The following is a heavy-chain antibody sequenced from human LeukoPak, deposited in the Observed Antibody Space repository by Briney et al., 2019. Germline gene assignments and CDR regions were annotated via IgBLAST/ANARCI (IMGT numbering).Heavy chain of an antibody. Sequence: SETLSLTCAVYGGSFSGYYWSWIRQPPGKGLEWIGEINHSGSTNYNPSLKSRVTISVDTSKNQFSLKLSPVTAADTAVYYCATSRTDYDLDYWGQGTLVTVSS. J-gene: IGHJ4*02. D-gene: IGHD4-17*01. CDR3: ATSRTDYDLDY. CDR1: GGSFSGYY. CDR2: INHSGST. V-gene: IGHV4-34*01.